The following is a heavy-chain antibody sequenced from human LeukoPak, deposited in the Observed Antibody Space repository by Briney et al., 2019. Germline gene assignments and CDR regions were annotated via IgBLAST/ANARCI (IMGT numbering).Heavy chain of an antibody. CDR2: ISYDGSNK. CDR1: GFTFSSYG. J-gene: IGHJ6*03. Sequence: PGGSLRLSCAASGFTFSSYGMHWVRQAPGKGLEWVAVISYDGSNKYYADSVKGRFTISRDNSKNTLYLQMNSLRAEDTAVYYCARDGRQRMEGVYYYYMDVWGKGTTVTVSS. V-gene: IGHV3-30*03. CDR3: ARDGRQRMEGVYYYYMDV. D-gene: IGHD3-10*01.